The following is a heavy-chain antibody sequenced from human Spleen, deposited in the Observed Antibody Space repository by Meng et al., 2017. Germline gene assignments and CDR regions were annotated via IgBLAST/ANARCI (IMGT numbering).Heavy chain of an antibody. CDR2: IKSKPDGETI. V-gene: IGHV3-15*01. CDR1: GFTFSNAY. J-gene: IGHJ5*02. Sequence: GESLKISCEGSGFTFSNAYMTWVRQVPGKRLEWVGRIKSKPDGETIDYAAPVKGRFTISRDDSKNTVYLQMNSLRAEDTAVYYCARSYHSCCTNGLCYECLGWFDPWGQGSLVTVSS. CDR3: ARSYHSCCTNGLCYECLGWFDP. D-gene: IGHD2-8*01.